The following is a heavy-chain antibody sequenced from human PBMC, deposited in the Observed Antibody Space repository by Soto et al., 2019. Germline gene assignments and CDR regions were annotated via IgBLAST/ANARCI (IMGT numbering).Heavy chain of an antibody. V-gene: IGHV3-23*01. J-gene: IGHJ6*02. CDR3: AKELYSSSWYGKDV. Sequence: GGSLRLSCAASGFTFSGYAMSWVRQAPGKGLEWVSAISGSGGSTYYADSVKGRFTISRDNSKNTLYLQMNSLRAEGTAVYYCAKELYSSSWYGKDVWGQGTTVTVSS. D-gene: IGHD6-13*01. CDR1: GFTFSGYA. CDR2: ISGSGGST.